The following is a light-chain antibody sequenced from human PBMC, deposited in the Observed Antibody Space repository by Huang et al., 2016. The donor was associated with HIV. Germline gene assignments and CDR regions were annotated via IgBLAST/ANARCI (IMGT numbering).Light chain of an antibody. CDR1: QSVSSY. J-gene: IGKJ1*01. Sequence: EIVLTQSPATLSLSPGERATLSCRASQSVSSYLAWYQQKPGQAPRLLIHDASNRATGIPARFSGSGSGTDFTLTSSSLEPEDFAVYYCQQRSNWPRTFGQGTKVEIK. V-gene: IGKV3-11*01. CDR2: DAS. CDR3: QQRSNWPRT.